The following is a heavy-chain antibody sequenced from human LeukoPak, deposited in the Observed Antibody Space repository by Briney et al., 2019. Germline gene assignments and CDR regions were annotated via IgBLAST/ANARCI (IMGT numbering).Heavy chain of an antibody. J-gene: IGHJ4*02. Sequence: GRSLRLSCAASGFTFSNCGMHWARQAPGKGLEWVSVIYSGGSTYYADSVKGRFTISTDNSKNTLYLQMNSLRAEDTAVYYCARGLGGYDFGLDYWGQGTLVTVSS. D-gene: IGHD5-12*01. CDR3: ARGLGGYDFGLDY. V-gene: IGHV3-66*02. CDR1: GFTFSNCG. CDR2: IYSGGST.